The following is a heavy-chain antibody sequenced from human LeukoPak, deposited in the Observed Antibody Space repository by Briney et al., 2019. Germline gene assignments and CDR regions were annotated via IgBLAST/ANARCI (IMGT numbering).Heavy chain of an antibody. CDR1: GYTFTSYY. D-gene: IGHD3-3*01. Sequence: ASVKVSCKASGYTFTSYYMHWVRQAPGQGLEWMGIINPSGGSTSYAQKFQGRVTMTRDTSTSTVYMELSSLRSEDTPVYYCERDSEIFGSDYWGQGTLVTVSS. J-gene: IGHJ4*02. CDR3: ERDSEIFGSDY. CDR2: INPSGGST. V-gene: IGHV1-46*01.